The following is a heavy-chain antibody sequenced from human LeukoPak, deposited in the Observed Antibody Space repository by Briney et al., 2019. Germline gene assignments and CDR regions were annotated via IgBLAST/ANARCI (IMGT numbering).Heavy chain of an antibody. D-gene: IGHD5-18*01. CDR1: GGSISSYY. CDR2: IYYSGST. J-gene: IGHJ4*02. V-gene: IGHV4-59*01. CDR3: ASTPQQDTAFGYFDY. Sequence: KASETLSLTCTVSGGSISSYYWSWIRQPPGKGLEWIGYIYYSGSTNYNPSLKSRVTISVDTSRNQFSLKLSSVTAADTAVYYCASTPQQDTAFGYFDYWGQGTLVTVSS.